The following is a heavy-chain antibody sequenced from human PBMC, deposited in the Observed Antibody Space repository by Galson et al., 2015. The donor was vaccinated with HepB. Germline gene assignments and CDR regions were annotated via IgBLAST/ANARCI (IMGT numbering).Heavy chain of an antibody. D-gene: IGHD2-2*01. V-gene: IGHV5-51*01. CDR2: IDPGDSDT. CDR3: ASHGGGPLCYYYGMYV. CDR1: GYSITSYW. J-gene: IGHJ6*02. Sequence: QSGAEEKKPGESLKISCKGSGYSITSYWIGWVRQMPGKGLEWLGIIDPGDSDTRYRQPLQGQVTISADKSISTAYLQWSSLKASDTAMYYCASHGGGPLCYYYGMYVWGQGTTVTVSS.